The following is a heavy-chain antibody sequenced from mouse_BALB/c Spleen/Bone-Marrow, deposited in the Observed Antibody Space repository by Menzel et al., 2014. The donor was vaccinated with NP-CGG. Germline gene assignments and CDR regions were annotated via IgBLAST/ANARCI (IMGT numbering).Heavy chain of an antibody. CDR3: GRAWFAY. D-gene: IGHD3-3*01. CDR1: GFTFSDYY. J-gene: IGHJ3*01. V-gene: IGHV5-4*02. CDR2: ISDGGSYT. Sequence: EVKLMESGGGLVKPGGSLKLSCAASGFTFSDYYMYWVRQTPEKRLEWVATISDGGSYTYYPDSVKGRFTISRENAKNNLYLQMSSLKSEDTAMYYCGRAWFAYWGQGTLVTVSA.